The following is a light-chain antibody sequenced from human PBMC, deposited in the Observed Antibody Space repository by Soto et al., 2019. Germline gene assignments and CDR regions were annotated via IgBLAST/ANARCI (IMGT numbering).Light chain of an antibody. J-gene: IGLJ7*01. CDR1: SSDVGGYNY. CDR3: RSYTSSSTLVV. V-gene: IGLV2-14*01. CDR2: GVS. Sequence: QSALTQPASVSGSPGQSITISCTGTSSDVGGYNYVSWYQQHPGKAPKLMIYGVSNRPSGVPNRFSGSKSGNTASLNIPGLQAEDEADYYCRSYTSSSTLVVFGGGTQLTVL.